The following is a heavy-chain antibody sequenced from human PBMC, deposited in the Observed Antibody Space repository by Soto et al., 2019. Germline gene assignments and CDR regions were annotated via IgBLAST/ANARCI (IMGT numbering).Heavy chain of an antibody. CDR2: IYDSECA. CDR3: ATASSSSSAADY. D-gene: IGHD6-6*01. J-gene: IGHJ4*02. CDR1: GESISSGGYY. V-gene: IGHV4-31*03. Sequence: QVQLQESGPGLVKASQTLSPICSVSGESISSGGYYWGWIRHHPGKGLEWIGYIYDSECAYYNPSLKRRFTISMDTSKNHFAMKLSSVTAADTAVYYSATASSSSSAADYWGQGTLITVSS.